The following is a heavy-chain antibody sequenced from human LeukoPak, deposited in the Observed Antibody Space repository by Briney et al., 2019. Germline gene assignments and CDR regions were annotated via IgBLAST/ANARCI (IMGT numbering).Heavy chain of an antibody. J-gene: IGHJ4*02. V-gene: IGHV3-11*04. CDR1: GFIFGDYS. CDR3: ARDLSMITFGGFDY. D-gene: IGHD3-16*01. CDR2: ISSNGSAM. Sequence: GGSLRLSCEASGFIFGDYSMSWIRQAPGKGLEWISYISSNGSAMYYADSVKGRFTISRDNAKNSLYLQMNSLRAEDTAVYYCARDLSMITFGGFDYWGQGTLVTVSS.